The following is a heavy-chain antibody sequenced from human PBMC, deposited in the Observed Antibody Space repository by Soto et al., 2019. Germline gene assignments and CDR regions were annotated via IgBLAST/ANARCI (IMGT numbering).Heavy chain of an antibody. Sequence: PWGSLRLSCAASGFTFSSYGMHWVRQAPGKGLEWVAVISYDGSNKYYADSVKGRFTISRDNSKNTLYLQMNSLRAEDTAVYYCANDMYGSGSYPYYYYGMDVWGQGTTVTVSS. J-gene: IGHJ6*02. CDR1: GFTFSSYG. CDR2: ISYDGSNK. V-gene: IGHV3-30*18. D-gene: IGHD3-10*01. CDR3: ANDMYGSGSYPYYYYGMDV.